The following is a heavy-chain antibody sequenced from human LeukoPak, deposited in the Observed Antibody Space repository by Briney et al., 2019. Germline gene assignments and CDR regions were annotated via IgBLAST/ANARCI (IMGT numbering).Heavy chain of an antibody. D-gene: IGHD3-22*01. V-gene: IGHV4-39*07. CDR2: IYYSGST. CDR3: ARDYPYYYDSSGYSNYYYYMDV. Sequence: SETLSLTCTVSGGSISSSSYYWGWIRQPPGKGLEWIGSIYYSGSTYYNPSLKSRVTISVDTSKNQFSLKLSSVTAADTAVYYCARDYPYYYDSSGYSNYYYYMDVWGKGTTVTISS. CDR1: GGSISSSSYY. J-gene: IGHJ6*03.